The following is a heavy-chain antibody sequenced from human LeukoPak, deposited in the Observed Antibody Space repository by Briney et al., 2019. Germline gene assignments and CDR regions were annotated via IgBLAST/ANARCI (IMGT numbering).Heavy chain of an antibody. CDR3: AKDGYYGSGSFPDY. Sequence: GRSLRLYCAASGFTFSSYGMHWVRQAPGKGLEWVAALSPDGSNEYYADSVKGRFTISRDNSKSTLYLQMNSLRAEDRAVYYCAKDGYYGSGSFPDYWGQGTLVTVSS. J-gene: IGHJ4*02. D-gene: IGHD3-10*01. V-gene: IGHV3-30*18. CDR1: GFTFSSYG. CDR2: LSPDGSNE.